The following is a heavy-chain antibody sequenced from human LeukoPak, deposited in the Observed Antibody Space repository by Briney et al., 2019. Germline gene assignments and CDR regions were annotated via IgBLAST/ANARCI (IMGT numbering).Heavy chain of an antibody. J-gene: IGHJ6*02. D-gene: IGHD6-13*01. CDR3: ARDESWGGYSSSWYYYYYGMDV. CDR1: GYSFTSYW. V-gene: IGHV5-51*01. CDR2: IYPGDSDT. Sequence: GESLKISCKGSGYSFTSYWIGWVRQMPGKGLEWMGIIYPGDSDTRYSPSFQGQVTISADKSISTAYLQWSSLKASDTAMYYCARDESWGGYSSSWYYYYYGMDVWGQGTTVTVSS.